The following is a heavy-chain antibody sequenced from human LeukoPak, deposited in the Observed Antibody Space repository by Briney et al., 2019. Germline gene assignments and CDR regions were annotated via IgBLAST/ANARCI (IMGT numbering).Heavy chain of an antibody. J-gene: IGHJ5*02. CDR2: IRYDGSNK. D-gene: IGHD3-16*01. CDR3: AKDRQGFMSRGFDP. V-gene: IGHV3-30*02. Sequence: GGALRLSCAASGFTFSSYGMHWVRQAPGKGLEWVAFIRYDGSNKYYADSVKGRFTISRDNSKNTLYLQMNSLRAEDTAVYYCAKDRQGFMSRGFDPWGQGTLVTVSS. CDR1: GFTFSSYG.